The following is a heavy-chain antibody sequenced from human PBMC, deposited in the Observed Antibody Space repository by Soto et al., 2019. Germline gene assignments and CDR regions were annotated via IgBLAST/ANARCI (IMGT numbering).Heavy chain of an antibody. J-gene: IGHJ6*02. CDR1: RGYVNTFH. V-gene: IGHV4-34*01. CDR2: INHSGST. D-gene: IGHD6-13*01. Sequence: SETLSLTCTVSRGYVNTFHWSWVRQPAGKGLEWIGEINHSGSTNYNPSLKSRVTISVDTSKNQFSLKLSSVTAADTAVYYCARDGATYSEYSSSWDYTEDYYYYGMDVWGQGTTVTVSS. CDR3: ARDGATYSEYSSSWDYTEDYYYYGMDV.